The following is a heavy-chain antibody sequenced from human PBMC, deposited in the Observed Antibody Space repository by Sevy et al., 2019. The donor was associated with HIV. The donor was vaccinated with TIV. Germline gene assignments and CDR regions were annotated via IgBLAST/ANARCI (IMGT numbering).Heavy chain of an antibody. CDR3: AKESVSWYLDF. CDR1: GFTFSRNG. D-gene: IGHD6-13*01. Sequence: GGSLRLSCAASGFTFSRNGMHWVRQVPGKGLEWVALITYDGDSKNYADSVKGRFTISRDNSKNTVYLHMNSVRSEDTAVYYCAKESVSWYLDFWGQGTLVTVS. J-gene: IGHJ4*02. CDR2: ITYDGDSK. V-gene: IGHV3-30*18.